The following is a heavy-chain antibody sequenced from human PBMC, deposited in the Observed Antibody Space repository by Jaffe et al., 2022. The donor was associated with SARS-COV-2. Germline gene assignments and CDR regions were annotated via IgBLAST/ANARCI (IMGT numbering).Heavy chain of an antibody. CDR1: GFTFSSYG. V-gene: IGHV3-30*18. CDR3: AKLAGPQGRGDAFDI. Sequence: QVQLVESGGGVVQPGRSLRLSCAASGFTFSSYGMHWVRQAPGKGLEWVAVISYDGSNKYYADSVKGRFTISRDNSKNTLYLQMNSLRAEDTAVYYCAKLAGPQGRGDAFDIWGQGTMVTVSS. D-gene: IGHD3-10*01. CDR2: ISYDGSNK. J-gene: IGHJ3*02.